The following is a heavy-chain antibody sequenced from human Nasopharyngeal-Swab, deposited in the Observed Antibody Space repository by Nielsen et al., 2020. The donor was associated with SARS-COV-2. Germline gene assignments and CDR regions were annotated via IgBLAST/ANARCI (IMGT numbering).Heavy chain of an antibody. D-gene: IGHD6-13*01. Sequence: SETLSLTCTVSGGSISSYYWSWIRQPPGKGLEWIGYVYYSGSPSYNPSLKSRVTISVDTSKNQFSLKLNSVTAADTAVYYCARGLAAAWYGIYYFDYWGQGTLVTVSS. J-gene: IGHJ4*02. CDR1: GGSISSYY. CDR2: VYYSGSP. V-gene: IGHV4-59*13. CDR3: ARGLAAAWYGIYYFDY.